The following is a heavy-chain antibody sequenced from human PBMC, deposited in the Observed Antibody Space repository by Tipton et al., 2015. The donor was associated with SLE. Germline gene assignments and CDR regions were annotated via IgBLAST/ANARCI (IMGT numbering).Heavy chain of an antibody. CDR1: GGSISSYY. CDR2: IYYSGST. V-gene: IGHV4-59*12. CDR3: AVGVVPAAPFDY. J-gene: IGHJ4*02. Sequence: LRLSCTVSGGSISSYYWSWIRQPPGKGLEWIGYIYYSGSTNYNPSLKSRVTISIDTSKNQFYLKLNSVTAADTAMYYCAVGVVPAAPFDYWGQGTLVTVSS. D-gene: IGHD2-2*01.